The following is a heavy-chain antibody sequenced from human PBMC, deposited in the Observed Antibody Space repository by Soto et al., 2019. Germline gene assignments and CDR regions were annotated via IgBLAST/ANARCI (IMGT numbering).Heavy chain of an antibody. D-gene: IGHD2-21*02. CDR3: VRTAREDAVAPHWFDR. V-gene: IGHV4-30-4*01. Sequence: PSETLSLTCTVSGASIRSTDYYWSWIRQAPGKGLEWIGYVYYTGSTYYNPSLMSRLTISVDTSKNQFSLKLTSVTAAETAVYYCVRTAREDAVAPHWFDRWGQGTQVTVSS. J-gene: IGHJ5*02. CDR1: GASIRSTDYY. CDR2: VYYTGST.